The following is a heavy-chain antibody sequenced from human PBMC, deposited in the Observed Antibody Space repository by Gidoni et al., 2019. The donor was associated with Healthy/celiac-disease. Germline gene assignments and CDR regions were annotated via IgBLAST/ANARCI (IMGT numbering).Heavy chain of an antibody. CDR1: GCSISSSSYY. Sequence: QLPLQESGPGLVTPSETLSLTCTVSGCSISSSSYYWGWIRQPPGKGLEWIGSIYYSGSTYYNPSLKSRVTISVDTSKNQFSLKLSSVTAADTAVYYCAREDVVGATLGYWGQGTLVTVSS. CDR3: AREDVVGATLGY. J-gene: IGHJ4*02. D-gene: IGHD1-26*01. V-gene: IGHV4-39*07. CDR2: IYYSGST.